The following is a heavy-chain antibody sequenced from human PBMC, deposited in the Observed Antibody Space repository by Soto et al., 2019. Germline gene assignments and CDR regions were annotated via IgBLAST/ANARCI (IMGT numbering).Heavy chain of an antibody. CDR2: IYYTGGT. V-gene: IGHV4-39*02. CDR1: GDSISTRSNY. J-gene: IGHJ1*01. CDR3: AREGLPSRAHNPPEYFQH. Sequence: SETLSLTCTVSGDSISTRSNYWAWIRQPPGKGLEWIGSIYYTGGTYYNPSLKSRVTLFLDTSKNQFSLNLNSVTAADTAVYYCAREGLPSRAHNPPEYFQHWGQGTPVPVSS.